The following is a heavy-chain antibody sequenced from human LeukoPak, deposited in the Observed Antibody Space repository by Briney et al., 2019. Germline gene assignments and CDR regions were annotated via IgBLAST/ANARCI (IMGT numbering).Heavy chain of an antibody. CDR2: INHSGST. D-gene: IGHD1-26*01. CDR1: GGSFSGYY. V-gene: IGHV4-34*01. Sequence: PSETLSLTCAVYGGSFSGYYWSWIRQPPGKGLEWIGEINHSGSTNYNPSLKSRVTISVDTSKNQFSLKLSSVTAADTAVYYCARGGGIVGATDFDYWGQGTLVTVSS. CDR3: ARGGGIVGATDFDY. J-gene: IGHJ4*02.